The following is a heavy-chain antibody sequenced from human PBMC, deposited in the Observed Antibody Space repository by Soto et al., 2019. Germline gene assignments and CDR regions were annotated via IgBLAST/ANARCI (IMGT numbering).Heavy chain of an antibody. CDR2: ISYDGSNK. J-gene: IGHJ6*02. Sequence: QVQLVESGGGVVQPGRSLRLSCAASGFTFSSYAMHWVRQAPGKGLEWVAVISYDGSNKYYADSVKGRFTISRDNSRNTLYLRMNSLRAADTAVYYCARDAVRYYDILTGPRGGYGMDVWGQGTTVTVSS. CDR3: ARDAVRYYDILTGPRGGYGMDV. V-gene: IGHV3-30-3*01. D-gene: IGHD3-9*01. CDR1: GFTFSSYA.